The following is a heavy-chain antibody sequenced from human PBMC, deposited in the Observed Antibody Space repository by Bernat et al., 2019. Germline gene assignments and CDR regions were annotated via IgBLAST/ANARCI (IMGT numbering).Heavy chain of an antibody. CDR2: IDWDDDK. J-gene: IGHJ4*02. CDR1: GFSLTTGGMS. V-gene: IGHV2-70*15. Sequence: QVTLRESGPVLVKPTQTLTLTCTFSGFSLTTGGMSVSWIRQPPGKALEWLTRIDWDDDKYYSTSLKPRLTITKDTSKSQVVLTMTNMDPVDTATYYCAQHYGDDSFDYWCQVTLVTVSS. D-gene: IGHD4-17*01. CDR3: AQHYGDDSFDY.